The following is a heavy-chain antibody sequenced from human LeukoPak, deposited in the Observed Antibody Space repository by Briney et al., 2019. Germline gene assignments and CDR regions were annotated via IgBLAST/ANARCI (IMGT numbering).Heavy chain of an antibody. D-gene: IGHD3-16*01. CDR1: GITFSSYN. J-gene: IGHJ4*02. Sequence: VGSLRLSCVASGITFSSYNMNWVRQAPGKGLEWVSYISSFSGTINYADSVKGRFTISRDNAKNSLYLQMNSLRAEDTAVYYCARDQGGVGYWGQGTLVTVSS. CDR2: ISSFSGTI. V-gene: IGHV3-48*01. CDR3: ARDQGGVGY.